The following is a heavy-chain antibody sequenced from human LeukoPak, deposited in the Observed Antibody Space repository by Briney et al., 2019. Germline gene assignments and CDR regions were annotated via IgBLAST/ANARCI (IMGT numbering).Heavy chain of an antibody. V-gene: IGHV3-66*01. CDR3: ARDRRVRGVIGDYYYGMDV. CDR1: GFTVSSNY. D-gene: IGHD3-10*01. J-gene: IGHJ6*02. Sequence: PGGSLRLSCAASGFTVSSNYMSWVRQAPGKGLEWVSVIYSGGSTYYADSVKGRFTISRDNSKNTLYLQMNSLRAEDTAVYYCARDRRVRGVIGDYYYGMDVWGQGTTVTVSS. CDR2: IYSGGST.